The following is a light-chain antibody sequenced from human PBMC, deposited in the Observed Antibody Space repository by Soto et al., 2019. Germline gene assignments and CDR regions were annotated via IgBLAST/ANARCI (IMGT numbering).Light chain of an antibody. Sequence: EIVLTQSPGTLSLSPGERATLFCRASQSVSNNYLAWYQQKPGQAPRLLIYGASSRATGIPDRFTGSESGTDFTLTISRLEPEDFAVYYCHQYDPSPPRSFTFGLGTKVDLK. V-gene: IGKV3-20*01. CDR3: HQYDPSPPRSFT. J-gene: IGKJ3*01. CDR2: GAS. CDR1: QSVSNNY.